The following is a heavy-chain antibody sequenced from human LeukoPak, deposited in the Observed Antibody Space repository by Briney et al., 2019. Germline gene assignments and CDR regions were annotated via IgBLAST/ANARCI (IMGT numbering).Heavy chain of an antibody. Sequence: GGSLRLSCAASGFTFSSYWMIWVRQTPGKGLEWVASIKQDGSEKYYLDSVKGRFTVSRDNAKNSLYLQMNSLRAEDTAVYYCARDGYDILTGRFDYWGQGTLVTVSS. J-gene: IGHJ4*02. CDR2: IKQDGSEK. CDR3: ARDGYDILTGRFDY. V-gene: IGHV3-7*01. CDR1: GFTFSSYW. D-gene: IGHD3-9*01.